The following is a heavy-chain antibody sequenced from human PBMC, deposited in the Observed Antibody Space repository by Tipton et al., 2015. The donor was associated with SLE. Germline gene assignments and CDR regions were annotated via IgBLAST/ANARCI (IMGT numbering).Heavy chain of an antibody. V-gene: IGHV4-39*07. CDR2: IYYSGST. Sequence: GLVKPSETLSLTCTVSGGSISSSSYYWGWIRQPPGKGLEWIGSIYYSGSTYYNPSLKSRVTISVDTSKNQFSLKLSSMTAADTAVYYCARGSGGQELWFGSYYYYYYMDVWGKGTTVTVSS. CDR3: ARGSGGQELWFGSYYYYYYMDV. J-gene: IGHJ6*03. CDR1: GGSISSSSYY. D-gene: IGHD3-10*01.